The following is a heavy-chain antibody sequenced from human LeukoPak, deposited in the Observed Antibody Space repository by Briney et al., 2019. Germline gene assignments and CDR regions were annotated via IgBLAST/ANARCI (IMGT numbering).Heavy chain of an antibody. D-gene: IGHD3-22*01. Sequence: SETLSLTCTVSGGSISSGSYYWSWIRQPAGKGLEWIGRIYTSGSTNYNPSLKSRVSISVDTSKNQFSLKLRSVTAADTAVYYCARELWSYDSSGYPFDYWGQGTLVTVSS. J-gene: IGHJ4*02. CDR3: ARELWSYDSSGYPFDY. CDR1: GGSISSGSYY. V-gene: IGHV4-61*02. CDR2: IYTSGST.